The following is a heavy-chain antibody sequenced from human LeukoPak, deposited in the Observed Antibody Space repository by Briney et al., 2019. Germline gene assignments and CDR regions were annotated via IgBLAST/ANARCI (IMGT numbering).Heavy chain of an antibody. J-gene: IGHJ3*02. Sequence: ASVKVSCKASGGTFSSYAISWVRQAPGQGLEWMGRIIPILGIANYAQKFQGRVTITADKFTSTAYMELSSLRSEDTAVYYCARDSQSQYYYGSGSSDAFDIWGQGTMVTVSS. V-gene: IGHV1-69*04. CDR3: ARDSQSQYYYGSGSSDAFDI. CDR2: IIPILGIA. CDR1: GGTFSSYA. D-gene: IGHD3-10*01.